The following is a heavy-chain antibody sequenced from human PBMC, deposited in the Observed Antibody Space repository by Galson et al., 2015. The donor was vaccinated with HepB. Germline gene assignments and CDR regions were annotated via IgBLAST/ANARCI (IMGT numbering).Heavy chain of an antibody. D-gene: IGHD3-9*01. J-gene: IGHJ6*02. Sequence: SVKVSCKASGYTFTSYGVTWVRQAPGQGLEWMGWISAYNGNTNYAQMLQGRVTMTTDTSTSTAYMELRSLRSDDTAVYYCARGLTRILTGRMDVWGQGTTVTVSS. CDR3: ARGLTRILTGRMDV. V-gene: IGHV1-18*01. CDR1: GYTFTSYG. CDR2: ISAYNGNT.